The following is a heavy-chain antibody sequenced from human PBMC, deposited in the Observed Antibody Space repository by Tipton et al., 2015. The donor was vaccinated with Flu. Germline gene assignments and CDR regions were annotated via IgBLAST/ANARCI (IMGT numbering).Heavy chain of an antibody. V-gene: IGHV4-38-2*02. J-gene: IGHJ4*02. CDR2: FYHSGST. CDR3: ARDLTTIFGGAFDN. CDR1: VHSISTGYY. D-gene: IGHD3-3*01. Sequence: TLSLTCTVSVHSISTGYYWGWIRQSPGKGLEWIASFYHSGSTSFNPSLRSRVTVSVDTSKNQFSLKLNSVTAADTAVYYCARDLTTIFGGAFDNWGPGTLVTVSS.